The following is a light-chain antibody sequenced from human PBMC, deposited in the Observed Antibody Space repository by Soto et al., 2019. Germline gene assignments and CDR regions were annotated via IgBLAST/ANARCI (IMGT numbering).Light chain of an antibody. CDR3: QQDGNSLS. V-gene: IGKV3-20*01. J-gene: IGKJ4*01. Sequence: EIVLTQSPGTLSLSPGEGATLSCRASQSVSSSYLAWYQQKPGRAPRLLIYGASSRATGIPDRFSGSGSGTESTLTSSSLEPEDLAVYVYQQDGNSLSFGGGTKVEIK. CDR2: GAS. CDR1: QSVSSSY.